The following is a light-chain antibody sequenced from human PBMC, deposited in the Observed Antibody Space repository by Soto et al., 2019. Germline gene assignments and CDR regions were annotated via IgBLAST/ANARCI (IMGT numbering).Light chain of an antibody. J-gene: IGKJ1*01. CDR2: KAS. Sequence: DIQMTQSPSTLSSSVGDMFTITGRASQSITGWLAWFQQKPGKAPKLLISKASNLESGVPSRFSGSGSGTEFTLTISGLQPDDFATYYCQQYNPYSPWTFGQGTKVDIK. V-gene: IGKV1-5*03. CDR1: QSITGW. CDR3: QQYNPYSPWT.